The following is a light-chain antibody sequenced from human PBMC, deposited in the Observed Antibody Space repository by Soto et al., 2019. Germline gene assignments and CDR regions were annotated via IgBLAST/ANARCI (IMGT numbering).Light chain of an antibody. Sequence: QSVLTQPPSESGTPGQRVTISCSGSSSNIGISAVNWYQHLPGTAPKVLIYSNNQRPSGVPDRFSGSKSGTSASLAISGLQSEDEADYSCAAWDDSLKAWVFGGGTKLTVL. CDR2: SNN. CDR3: AAWDDSLKAWV. CDR1: SSNIGISA. J-gene: IGLJ3*02. V-gene: IGLV1-44*01.